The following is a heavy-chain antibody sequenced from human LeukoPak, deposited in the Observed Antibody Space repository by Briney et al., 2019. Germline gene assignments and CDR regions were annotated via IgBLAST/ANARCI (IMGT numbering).Heavy chain of an antibody. D-gene: IGHD3-22*01. CDR1: GYSISSGYY. CDR2: IYYSGST. CDR3: ARSNRNYYDSSGYYYVPNWFDP. V-gene: IGHV4-61*01. J-gene: IGHJ5*02. Sequence: SETLSLTCTVSGYSISSGYYWSWIRQPPGKGLEWIGYIYYSGSTNYNPSLKSRVTISVDTSKNQFSLKLSSVTAADTAVYYCARSNRNYYDSSGYYYVPNWFDPWGQGTLVTVSS.